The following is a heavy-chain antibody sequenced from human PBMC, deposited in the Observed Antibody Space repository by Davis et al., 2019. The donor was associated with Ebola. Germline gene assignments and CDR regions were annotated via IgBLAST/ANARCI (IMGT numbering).Heavy chain of an antibody. D-gene: IGHD4-17*01. V-gene: IGHV3-66*01. J-gene: IGHJ6*02. CDR2: INTGGTT. CDR1: EFSVSNNH. Sequence: GESLKISCAASEFSVSNNHLNWVRQAPGKGLEWISVINTGGTTNYADSVKGRFTISRDDSKNTLYLRMDNLRAEDTAVYYCARDSDYGYSHGMDVWGQGTTVTVSS. CDR3: ARDSDYGYSHGMDV.